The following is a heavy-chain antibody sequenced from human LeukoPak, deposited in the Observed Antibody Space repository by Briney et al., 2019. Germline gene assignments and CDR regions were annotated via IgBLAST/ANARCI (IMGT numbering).Heavy chain of an antibody. CDR3: ARGFRVCSGGSCYSGIFDY. CDR1: GFTFITYV. J-gene: IGHJ4*02. CDR2: ISYDGSNK. Sequence: GGSLRLSCAASGFTFITYVMQCVSQAPRKGLEWVSVISYDGSNKYYADSVKGRFTISRDNSKNTLFLQMNSLRAEDTAVYYCARGFRVCSGGSCYSGIFDYWGQGTLVTVSS. V-gene: IGHV3-30*04. D-gene: IGHD2-15*01.